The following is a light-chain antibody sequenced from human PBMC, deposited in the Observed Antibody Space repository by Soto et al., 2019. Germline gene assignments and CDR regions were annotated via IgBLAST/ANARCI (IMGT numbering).Light chain of an antibody. CDR2: DVT. Sequence: QSVLTQSPSASGSPGQSVTISCTGTSSDIGGYNSVSWYQQHPDKAPKVMIYDVTKRPSGVPDRFSGSKSGNTASLTVSALQAEDEADYYCSSYTDRKNLVFGTGTKLTVL. CDR3: SSYTDRKNLV. J-gene: IGLJ1*01. CDR1: SSDIGGYNS. V-gene: IGLV2-8*01.